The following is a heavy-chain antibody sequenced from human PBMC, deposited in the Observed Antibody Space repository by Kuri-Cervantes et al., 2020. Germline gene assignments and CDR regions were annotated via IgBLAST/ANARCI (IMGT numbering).Heavy chain of an antibody. CDR3: AKLWLWFGETNGY. CDR2: ISYDGSNK. D-gene: IGHD3-10*01. Sequence: LSLTCAASGFTFSSYGMHWVRQAPGKGLEWVAVISYDGSNKYYADSVKGRFTISRDNSKNTLYLQMNSLRAEDTAVYYCAKLWLWFGETNGYWGQGTLVTVSS. V-gene: IGHV3-30*18. J-gene: IGHJ4*02. CDR1: GFTFSSYG.